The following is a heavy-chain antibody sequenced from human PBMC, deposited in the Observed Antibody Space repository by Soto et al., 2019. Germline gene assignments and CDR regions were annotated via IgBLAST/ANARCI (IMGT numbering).Heavy chain of an antibody. J-gene: IGHJ4*02. V-gene: IGHV3-21*01. CDR2: ISSSSSYI. Sequence: GGSLRLSCAASGFTFGSYSMNWVRQAPGKGLEWVSSISSSSSYIYYADSVKGRFTISRDNAKNSLYLQMNSLRAEDTAVYYCARAAPAGALDYWGQGTLVTVSS. CDR3: ARAAPAGALDY. D-gene: IGHD1-26*01. CDR1: GFTFGSYS.